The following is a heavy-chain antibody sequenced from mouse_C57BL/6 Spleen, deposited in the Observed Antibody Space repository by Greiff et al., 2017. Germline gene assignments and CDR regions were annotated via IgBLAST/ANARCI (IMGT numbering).Heavy chain of an antibody. J-gene: IGHJ1*03. Sequence: QVQLQQPGAELVRPGSSVKLSCKASGYTFTSYWMHWVKQRPIQGLEWIGNIDPSDSETHYNQKFKDKATLTVDKSSSTAYMQLSSLTSEDSAVYYCARDYYGSSYRYVDVWGTGTTVTVSS. CDR3: ARDYYGSSYRYVDV. CDR1: GYTFTSYW. CDR2: IDPSDSET. D-gene: IGHD1-1*01. V-gene: IGHV1-52*01.